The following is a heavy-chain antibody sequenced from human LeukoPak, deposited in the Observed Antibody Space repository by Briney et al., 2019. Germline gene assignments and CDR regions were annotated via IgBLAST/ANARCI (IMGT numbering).Heavy chain of an antibody. CDR2: ISSSSSTI. CDR1: GFTFSSYS. V-gene: IGHV3-48*01. J-gene: IGHJ4*02. Sequence: GGSLRLSCAASGFTFSSYSMNWVRQAPGKGLEWVSYISSSSSTIYYADSVKGRFTISRDNAKNSLYLQMNSLRAEDTAVYYCATIVATTTKDYWGQGTLVTVSS. CDR3: ATIVATTTKDY. D-gene: IGHD5-12*01.